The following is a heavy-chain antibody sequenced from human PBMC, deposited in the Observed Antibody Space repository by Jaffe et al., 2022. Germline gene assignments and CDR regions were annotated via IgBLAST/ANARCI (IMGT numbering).Heavy chain of an antibody. D-gene: IGHD6-6*01. CDR3: ARLPRAQLVIYYYYYYMDV. Sequence: QLQLQESGPGLVKPSETLSLTCTVSGGSISSSSYYWGWIRQPPGKGLEWIGSIYYSGSTYYNPSLKSRVTISVDTSKNQFSLKLSSVTAADTAVYYCARLPRAQLVIYYYYYYMDVWGKGTTVTVSS. CDR1: GGSISSSSYY. J-gene: IGHJ6*03. CDR2: IYYSGST. V-gene: IGHV4-39*01.